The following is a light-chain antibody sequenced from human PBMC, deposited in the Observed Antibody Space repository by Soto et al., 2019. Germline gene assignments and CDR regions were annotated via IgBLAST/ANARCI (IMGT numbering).Light chain of an antibody. V-gene: IGKV1-5*03. CDR3: QQYKSYPYT. Sequence: DIQMTQSPSTLSASVGDRVTITCRASQSISSWLAWYQQKPGKVHKLLIHKASSLESGVPSRFSGSGSGTEFTLTISGLQPDDFATYYCQQYKSYPYTFGQGTKLEIK. CDR2: KAS. J-gene: IGKJ2*01. CDR1: QSISSW.